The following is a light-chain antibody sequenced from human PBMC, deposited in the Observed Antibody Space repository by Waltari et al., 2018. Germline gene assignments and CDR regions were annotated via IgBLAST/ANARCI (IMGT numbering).Light chain of an antibody. V-gene: IGKV1-9*01. CDR2: TAS. J-gene: IGKJ4*01. CDR3: QQVNSYPLT. Sequence: DIQLTQSPSSLSASVGDRVTITCRPSQDIGSYLAWYQQKPGKAPKLLIYTASTCHSGVPSRFSGSGSGTEFTLTITNLQPEDFATYYCQQVNSYPLTFGGGTKVDIK. CDR1: QDIGSY.